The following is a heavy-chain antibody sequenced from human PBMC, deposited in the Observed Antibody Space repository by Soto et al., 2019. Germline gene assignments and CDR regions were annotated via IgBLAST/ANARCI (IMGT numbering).Heavy chain of an antibody. CDR3: ARDDYGDNAFDI. CDR2: IYSGGTT. Sequence: PGGSLRLSCAASGFNVSSNYMSWVRQAPGKGLEWVSIIYSGGTTYYTDSVKGRFTISRDNSKNTLYLQMNSLRAEDTALYYCARDDYGDNAFDIWGQGTMVTVSS. V-gene: IGHV3-66*01. D-gene: IGHD4-17*01. J-gene: IGHJ3*02. CDR1: GFNVSSNY.